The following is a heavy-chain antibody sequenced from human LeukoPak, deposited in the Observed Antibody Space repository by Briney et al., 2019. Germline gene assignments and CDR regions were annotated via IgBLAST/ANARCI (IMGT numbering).Heavy chain of an antibody. CDR3: AKDNGIAVAVTFDY. Sequence: TGGSLRLSCAASGFTFSSYAMGWVRQAPGKGLEWVSAISGSGGSTYYADSVKGRFTISRDNSKNTLYLQMNSLRAEDTAVYYCAKDNGIAVAVTFDYWGQGTLSPSPQ. CDR2: ISGSGGST. V-gene: IGHV3-23*01. D-gene: IGHD6-19*01. J-gene: IGHJ4*02. CDR1: GFTFSSYA.